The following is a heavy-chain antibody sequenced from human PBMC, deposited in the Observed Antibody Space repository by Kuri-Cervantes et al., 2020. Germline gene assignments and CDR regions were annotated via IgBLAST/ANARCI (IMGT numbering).Heavy chain of an antibody. CDR1: GGSISSYY. Sequence: SETLSLTCTVSGGSISSYYWNWIRQPPGKGLEWIGYIYYSGSTNYNPSLKSRVTISVDKSKNQFSLKLSSVTAADTAVYYCARRKAAAGKGVDYWGQGTLVTVSS. V-gene: IGHV4-59*12. D-gene: IGHD6-13*01. CDR2: IYYSGST. J-gene: IGHJ4*02. CDR3: ARRKAAAGKGVDY.